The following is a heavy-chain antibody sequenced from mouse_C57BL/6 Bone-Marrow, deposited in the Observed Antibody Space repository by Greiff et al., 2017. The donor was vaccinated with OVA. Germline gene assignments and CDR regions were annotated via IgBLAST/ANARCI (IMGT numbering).Heavy chain of an antibody. CDR2: IYPGDGDT. CDR3: ARGLPFAY. CDR1: GYAFSSSW. Sequence: QVQLQQSGPELVKPGASVKISCKASGYAFSSSWMNWVKQRPGQGLEWIGRIYPGDGDTNYNGKFKGKATLTADKSSSTAYMQLSSLTSEDSAVYFCARGLPFAYWGQGTLVTVSA. D-gene: IGHD3-1*01. J-gene: IGHJ3*01. V-gene: IGHV1-82*01.